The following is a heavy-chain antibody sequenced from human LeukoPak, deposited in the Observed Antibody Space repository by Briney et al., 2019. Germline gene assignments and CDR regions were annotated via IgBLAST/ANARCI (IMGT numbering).Heavy chain of an antibody. CDR3: AKHSSSWPNYFDY. J-gene: IGHJ4*02. V-gene: IGHV3-23*01. Sequence: PGGSLRLSCAASGFTFSNYAMSWVRQAPGKGLEWVSAISGSGGSTYYADSVKGRFTISRDNSKNTLYLQMNSLRAEDTAVYYCAKHSSSWPNYFDYWGQGTLITVSS. D-gene: IGHD6-13*01. CDR1: GFTFSNYA. CDR2: ISGSGGST.